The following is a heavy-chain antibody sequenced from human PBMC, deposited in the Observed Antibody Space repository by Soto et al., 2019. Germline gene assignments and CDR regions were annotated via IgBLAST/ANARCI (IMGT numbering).Heavy chain of an antibody. J-gene: IGHJ6*02. D-gene: IGHD3-3*01. CDR3: AKDMAYYDFWSGYAQGVYYGMDV. Sequence: GGSLRLSCAASGFTFSSYGMHWVRQAPGKGLEWVAVISYDGSNKYYADSVKGRFTISRDNSKNTLYLQMNGLRAVDTAVYYCAKDMAYYDFWSGYAQGVYYGMDVWGQGTTVTVSS. CDR2: ISYDGSNK. V-gene: IGHV3-30*18. CDR1: GFTFSSYG.